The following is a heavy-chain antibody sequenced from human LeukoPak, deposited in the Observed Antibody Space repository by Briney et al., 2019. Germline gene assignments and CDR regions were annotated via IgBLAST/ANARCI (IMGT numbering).Heavy chain of an antibody. D-gene: IGHD3-22*01. CDR2: ISAYNGNT. Sequence: ASVKVSCKASGYTFTSYGISLVRQAPGQGLEWMGWISAYNGNTNYAQKLQGRVTMTTDTSTSTAYMDLSSLRSEDTAVYFCVREKLRYDRSGYGIGNYFDHWGRGTLVTVSS. V-gene: IGHV1-18*01. J-gene: IGHJ4*02. CDR1: GYTFTSYG. CDR3: VREKLRYDRSGYGIGNYFDH.